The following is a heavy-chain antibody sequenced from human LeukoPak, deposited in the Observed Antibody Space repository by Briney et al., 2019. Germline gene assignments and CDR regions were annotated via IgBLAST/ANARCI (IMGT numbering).Heavy chain of an antibody. J-gene: IGHJ6*03. V-gene: IGHV3-21*01. D-gene: IGHD2-2*02. CDR2: IGSSSSYI. Sequence: GGSLRLSCAASGFTFSSYSMNWVRQAPGKGLEWVSSIGSSSSYIYYADSVKGRFTISRDNAKNSLYLQMNSLRAEDTAVYYCARDNRYCSSTSCYISGGYMDVWGKGTTVTVSS. CDR3: ARDNRYCSSTSCYISGGYMDV. CDR1: GFTFSSYS.